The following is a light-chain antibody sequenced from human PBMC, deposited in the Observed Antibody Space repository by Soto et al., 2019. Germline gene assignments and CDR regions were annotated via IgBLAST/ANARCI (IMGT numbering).Light chain of an antibody. V-gene: IGLV2-14*01. Sequence: QSALTQPASVSGSPGQSITISCTGTSSDVGGYNYVSWYQQHPGIAPKLMIYDVSDRPSVVANRFSGSKSGDTASLTISGLQAEDDADYYCRSYDSSSTPVFGGGTKVTVL. CDR1: SSDVGGYNY. CDR2: DVS. CDR3: RSYDSSSTPV. J-gene: IGLJ2*01.